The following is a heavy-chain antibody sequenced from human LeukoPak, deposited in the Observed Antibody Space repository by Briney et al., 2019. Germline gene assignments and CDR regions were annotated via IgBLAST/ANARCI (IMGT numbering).Heavy chain of an antibody. CDR1: GFTFSSYW. V-gene: IGHV3-7*01. CDR2: IKQDGSEK. Sequence: GGSLRLSCAASGFTFSSYWMSWVRQAPGKGLEWVANIKQDGSEKYYVDSVKGRFTISRDNAKDSLYLQMNSLRAEDTAVYYCAGLATVTTFYYFDYWGQGTLVTVSS. CDR3: AGLATVTTFYYFDY. J-gene: IGHJ4*02. D-gene: IGHD4-17*01.